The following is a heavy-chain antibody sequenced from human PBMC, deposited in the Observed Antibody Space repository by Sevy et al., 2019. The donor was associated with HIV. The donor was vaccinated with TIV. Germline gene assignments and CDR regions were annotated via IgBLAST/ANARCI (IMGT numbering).Heavy chain of an antibody. CDR1: GYTFTGYY. J-gene: IGHJ1*01. CDR3: ASHIRVTTVTDGAPRGEYFQH. V-gene: IGHV1-2*06. CDR2: INPNSGGT. Sequence: ASVKVSCKASGYTFTGYYMHWVRQAPGQGLEWMGRINPNSGGTNYAQKFQGRVTMTRDTSISTAYMELSRLRSDDTAVYYCASHIRVTTVTDGAPRGEYFQHWGQGTLVTVSS. D-gene: IGHD4-17*01.